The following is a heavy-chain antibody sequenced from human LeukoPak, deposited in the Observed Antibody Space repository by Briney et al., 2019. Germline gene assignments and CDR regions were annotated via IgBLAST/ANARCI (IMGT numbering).Heavy chain of an antibody. CDR3: ARGAPTYYYDSSGYYYAY. CDR2: VNAGNGNT. V-gene: IGHV1-3*01. J-gene: IGHJ4*02. Sequence: ASVKVSCKASGYTFTSYAMHWVRRAPGQRLEWMGWVNAGNGNTKYSQKFQGRVTITRDTSASTAYMELSSLRSEDTAVYYCARGAPTYYYDSSGYYYAYWGQGTLVTVSS. D-gene: IGHD3-22*01. CDR1: GYTFTSYA.